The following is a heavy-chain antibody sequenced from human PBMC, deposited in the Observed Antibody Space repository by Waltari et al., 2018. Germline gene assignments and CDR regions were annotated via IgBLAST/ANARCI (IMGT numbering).Heavy chain of an antibody. CDR3: AGRPGYYDSSSNYLDY. CDR1: GYSFASFW. V-gene: IGHV5-51*01. CDR2: IYPWDSDT. J-gene: IGHJ4*02. D-gene: IGHD3-22*01. Sequence: EVQLVQSGAEVKKPGESLKISCKVSGYSFASFWIAWVRQMPGKGLEWMAIIYPWDSDTRYSPSFQGQVTISADNSNSAAYLQWSSLEASDTAIYYCAGRPGYYDSSSNYLDYWLQGTLVTVSS.